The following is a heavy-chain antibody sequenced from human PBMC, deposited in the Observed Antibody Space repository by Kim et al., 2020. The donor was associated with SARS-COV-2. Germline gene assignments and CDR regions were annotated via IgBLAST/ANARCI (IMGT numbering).Heavy chain of an antibody. CDR3: ARVRDWGSRNYFDY. CDR2: IDWSGGST. D-gene: IGHD3-16*01. Sequence: GGSLRLSCAASTFTFDDYAMTWVRQVPGKGLEWVSAIDWSGGSTGYAASVKGRFTISRDNAKNSLYLQMDSLRAEYTAFYYCARVRDWGSRNYFDYWGQGTLVTVSS. V-gene: IGHV3-20*04. J-gene: IGHJ4*02. CDR1: TFTFDDYA.